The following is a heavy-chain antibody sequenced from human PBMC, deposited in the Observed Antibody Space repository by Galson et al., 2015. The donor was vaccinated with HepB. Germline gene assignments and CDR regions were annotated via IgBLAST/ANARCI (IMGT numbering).Heavy chain of an antibody. V-gene: IGHV3-23*01. CDR1: GFTLSSYA. D-gene: IGHD3-3*01. Sequence: SLRLSCAASGFTLSSYAMTWVRQAPGRGLEWVSTISSVDNTYYADSVKGRFTISRDNSKNTLYVQMNSLRVEDTAVYYCARARGPRSANSIDYWGQGTLVTVSS. CDR3: ARARGPRSANSIDY. J-gene: IGHJ4*02. CDR2: ISSVDNT.